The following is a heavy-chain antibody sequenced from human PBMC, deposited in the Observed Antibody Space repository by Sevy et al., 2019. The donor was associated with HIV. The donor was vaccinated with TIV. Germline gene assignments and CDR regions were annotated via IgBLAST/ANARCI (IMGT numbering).Heavy chain of an antibody. CDR1: GFTFSTYA. Sequence: GESLRLSCAASGFTFSTYAMSWVRQAPGKGLEWVSAISGSGGSTYYADSMEGRFIISRDKSKNTLYLQMNSLRAEDTAVYYCAKGDSTFYGLDVWGQGTTVTVSS. CDR3: AKGDSTFYGLDV. J-gene: IGHJ6*02. D-gene: IGHD6-13*01. V-gene: IGHV3-23*01. CDR2: ISGSGGST.